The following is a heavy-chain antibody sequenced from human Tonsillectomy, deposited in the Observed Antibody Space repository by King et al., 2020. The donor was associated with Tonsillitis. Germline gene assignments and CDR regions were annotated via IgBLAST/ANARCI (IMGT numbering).Heavy chain of an antibody. J-gene: IGHJ6*02. CDR2: TRNIANSYTT. Sequence: EVQLVESGGGLVQPGGSLRLSCAASGFTFSDHYMDWVRQAPGKGLEWVGRTRNIANSYTTEYAASVKGRFTISRDDSKNSLYLQMNSLKTEDTAVYYCARAGYDYVWGNYRFYYYGMDVWGQGTTVTVSS. D-gene: IGHD3-16*02. CDR3: ARAGYDYVWGNYRFYYYGMDV. CDR1: GFTFSDHY. V-gene: IGHV3-72*01.